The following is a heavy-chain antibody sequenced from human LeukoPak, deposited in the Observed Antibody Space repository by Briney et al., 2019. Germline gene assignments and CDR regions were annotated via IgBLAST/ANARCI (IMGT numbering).Heavy chain of an antibody. CDR3: ARGRFPPLAAMVRGVIPGY. D-gene: IGHD3-10*01. V-gene: IGHV4-34*01. Sequence: SETLSLTCAVYGGSFSGYYWSWIRQPPGKGLEWIGEINHSGSTNYNPSLKSRVTISVDTSKNQFSLKLSSVTAADTAVYYCARGRFPPLAAMVRGVIPGYWGQGALVTVSS. CDR1: GGSFSGYY. CDR2: INHSGST. J-gene: IGHJ4*02.